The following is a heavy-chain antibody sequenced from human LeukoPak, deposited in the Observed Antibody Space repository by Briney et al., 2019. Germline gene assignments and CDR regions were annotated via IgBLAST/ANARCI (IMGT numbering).Heavy chain of an antibody. Sequence: SETLSLTCTVSGGSISSSSYYWGWIRQPPGKGLEWIGSIYYSGSTYYNPSLKSRVTISVDTSKNQFSLKLSSVTAADTAVYYCARGRIAARHNWFDPWGQGTLVTVSS. CDR1: GGSISSSSYY. J-gene: IGHJ5*02. D-gene: IGHD6-6*01. V-gene: IGHV4-39*01. CDR2: IYYSGST. CDR3: ARGRIAARHNWFDP.